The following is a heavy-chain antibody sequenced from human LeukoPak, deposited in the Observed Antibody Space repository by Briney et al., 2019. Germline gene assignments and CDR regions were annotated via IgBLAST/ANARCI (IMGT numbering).Heavy chain of an antibody. Sequence: SETLSLTCTVSGGSISSGDYYWSWIRQPPGKGLEWIGYIYYSGSTNYNPSLKSRVTISVATSKTQSSLKLSSVPAADTAVYSCARLPAAAYGDAAFDIWGQGTMVTVSS. CDR3: ARLPAAAYGDAAFDI. CDR2: IYYSGST. V-gene: IGHV4-61*08. D-gene: IGHD6-13*01. J-gene: IGHJ3*02. CDR1: GGSISSGDYY.